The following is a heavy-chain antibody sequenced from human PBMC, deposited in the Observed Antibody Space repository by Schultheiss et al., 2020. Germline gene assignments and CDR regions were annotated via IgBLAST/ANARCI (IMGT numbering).Heavy chain of an antibody. CDR2: INHSGGT. CDR1: GGTFSGYS. Sequence: SETLSLTCAVYGGTFSGYSWSWIRQPPGKGLEWIGEINHSGGTNYHPSLRSRVTISLHTSKNQFSLKLSSVTAADTAVYYCARDSRHYYYDSSGYPTSYGMDVWGQGTTVTVSS. CDR3: ARDSRHYYYDSSGYPTSYGMDV. D-gene: IGHD3-22*01. J-gene: IGHJ6*02. V-gene: IGHV4-34*01.